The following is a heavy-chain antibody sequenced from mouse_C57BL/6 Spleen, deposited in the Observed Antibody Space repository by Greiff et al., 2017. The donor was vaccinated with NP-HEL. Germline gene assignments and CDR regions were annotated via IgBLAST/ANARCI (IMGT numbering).Heavy chain of an antibody. J-gene: IGHJ2*01. CDR2: IYPGGGYT. V-gene: IGHV1-63*01. Sequence: QVQLKESGAELVRPGTSVKMSCKASGYTFTNYWIGWAKQRPGHGLEWIGDIYPGGGYTNYNEKFKGKATLTADKSSSTAYMQFSSLTSEDSAIYYCARGTTVSPLDYWGQGTTLTVSS. D-gene: IGHD1-1*01. CDR1: GYTFTNYW. CDR3: ARGTTVSPLDY.